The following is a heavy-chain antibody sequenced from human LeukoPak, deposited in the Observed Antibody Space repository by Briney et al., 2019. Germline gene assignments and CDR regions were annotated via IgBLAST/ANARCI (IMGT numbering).Heavy chain of an antibody. CDR3: ARDLPLDGYNQPSPYFDY. J-gene: IGHJ4*02. CDR2: ISSSGSTI. V-gene: IGHV3-11*04. Sequence: PGGSLRLSCAASGFTFSDYYMSWIRQAPGKGLEWVSYISSSGSTIYYADSVKGRFTISRDNAKNTLYLQMNSLRAEDTAVYYCARDLPLDGYNQPSPYFDYWGQGTLVTVSS. CDR1: GFTFSDYY. D-gene: IGHD5-24*01.